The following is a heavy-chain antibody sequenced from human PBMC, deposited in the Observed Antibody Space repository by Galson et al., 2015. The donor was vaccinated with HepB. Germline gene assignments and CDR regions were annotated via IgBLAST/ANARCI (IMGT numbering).Heavy chain of an antibody. V-gene: IGHV1-18*04. CDR1: GYTFTDFG. CDR2: ISAYNGNTNT. Sequence: SVKVSCKASGYTFTDFGISWVRQAPGQGLEWMGWISAYNGNTNTNYAQKFQGRVTMTTDTSTSTAYMELRSLRSDDTAVYYCARDGGYRPFDYWGQGTLVTVSS. J-gene: IGHJ4*02. CDR3: ARDGGYRPFDY. D-gene: IGHD6-25*01.